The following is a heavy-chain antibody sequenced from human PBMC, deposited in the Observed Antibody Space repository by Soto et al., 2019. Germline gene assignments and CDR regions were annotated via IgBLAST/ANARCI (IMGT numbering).Heavy chain of an antibody. CDR2: ISSSGSTI. CDR3: ARVSVAASDY. J-gene: IGHJ4*02. D-gene: IGHD2-15*01. Sequence: VGSLRLSCAASGFTFSSYSMNWVRQAPGKGLEWVSYISSSGSTIYYADSVKGRFTISRDNAKNSLYLQMNSLRAEDTAVYYCARVSVAASDYWGQGTLVTVSS. CDR1: GFTFSSYS. V-gene: IGHV3-48*01.